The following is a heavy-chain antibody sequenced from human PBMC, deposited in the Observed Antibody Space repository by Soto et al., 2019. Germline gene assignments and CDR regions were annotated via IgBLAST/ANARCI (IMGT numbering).Heavy chain of an antibody. V-gene: IGHV3-11*01. CDR1: GFTFSDYY. J-gene: IGHJ6*02. CDR3: ARDVQRVVAAKDHYYYYGMDV. Sequence: GVLRLSCAASGFTFSDYYMSWIRQAPGKGLEWVSYISSSGSTIYYADSVKGRFTISRDNAKNSLYLQMNSLRAEDTAVYYCARDVQRVVAAKDHYYYYGMDVWGQGTTVTVSS. D-gene: IGHD2-15*01. CDR2: ISSSGSTI.